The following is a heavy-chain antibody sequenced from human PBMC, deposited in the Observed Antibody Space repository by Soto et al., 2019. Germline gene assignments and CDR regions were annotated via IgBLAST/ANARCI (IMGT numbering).Heavy chain of an antibody. V-gene: IGHV3-23*01. D-gene: IGHD6-13*01. Sequence: EVQLLESGGGLVQPGGSLRLSCAASGFTFTDYALSWVRQAPGKGLEWVATISGIGGSTYLADSVKGRLSISRDNSKNMVSRLMNSLRAEDTALDFCARGSSGYINSWYYFDDRGRGTLAPVSS. CDR3: ARGSSGYINSWYYFDD. CDR2: ISGIGGST. J-gene: IGHJ4*02. CDR1: GFTFTDYA.